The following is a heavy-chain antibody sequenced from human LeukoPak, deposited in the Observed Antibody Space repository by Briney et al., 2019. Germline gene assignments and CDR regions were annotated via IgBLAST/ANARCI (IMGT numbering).Heavy chain of an antibody. CDR3: TSWGDTTAEYFQR. V-gene: IGHV3-7*01. CDR2: INPDGRDT. Sequence: GGSLRLSCVVSGFTFNRCWMNWVRQAPGKGLEWVAHINPDGRDTNYVDSVKGRFTISRDNAQNSMYLQMNSLRVEDTAVYYCTSWGDTTAEYFQRWGQGTLVTVSS. J-gene: IGHJ1*01. CDR1: GFTFNRCW. D-gene: IGHD2-21*02.